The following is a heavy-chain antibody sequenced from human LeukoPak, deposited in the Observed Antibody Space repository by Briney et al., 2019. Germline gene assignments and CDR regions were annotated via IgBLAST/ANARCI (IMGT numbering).Heavy chain of an antibody. Sequence: GGSLRLSCAASGFSFSNCAMSWVRQAPGKGLVWVSRSKSDGNGSIYADSVKGRFTISRDNAKTTLYLQLNSLTAEDSAVYYCATEADGNRFDYWGQGTLVTVSS. CDR3: ATEADGNRFDY. J-gene: IGHJ4*02. D-gene: IGHD6-13*01. CDR1: GFSFSNCA. CDR2: SKSDGNGS. V-gene: IGHV3-74*01.